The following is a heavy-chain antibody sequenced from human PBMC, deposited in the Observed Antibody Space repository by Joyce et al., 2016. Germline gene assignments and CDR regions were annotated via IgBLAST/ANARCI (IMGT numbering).Heavy chain of an antibody. D-gene: IGHD1-26*01. J-gene: IGHJ4*02. V-gene: IGHV4-31*11. CDR1: GGSISDGGYY. Sequence: QVQLQESGPGLVQPSQTLSLTCGVSGGSISDGGYYCSWIRQRPGQGLAWIGYINYSGNTYYNPSLKSRLTISIDMSKNQFSLRLTSVTAADTAVYYCARVPLSSAFDYWGQGILVTVSS. CDR3: ARVPLSSAFDY. CDR2: INYSGNT.